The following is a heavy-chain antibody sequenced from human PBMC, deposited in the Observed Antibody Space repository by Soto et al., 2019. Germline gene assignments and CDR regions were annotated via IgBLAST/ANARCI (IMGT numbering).Heavy chain of an antibody. CDR1: GGSFSGYY. CDR2: INHSGST. CDR3: ARGIVQLERTGLRYFDY. D-gene: IGHD1-1*01. J-gene: IGHJ4*02. Sequence: PSETLSLTCAVYGGSFSGYYWSWIRQPPGKGLEWIGEINHSGSTNYNPSLKSRVTISVDTSKNQFSLKLSSVSAADTAVYYCARGIVQLERTGLRYFDYWGQGTLVTVSS. V-gene: IGHV4-34*01.